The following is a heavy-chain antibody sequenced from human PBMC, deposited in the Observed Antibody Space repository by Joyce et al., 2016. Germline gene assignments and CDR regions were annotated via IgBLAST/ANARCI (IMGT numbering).Heavy chain of an antibody. CDR3: AKDSPRTSGWFYFDH. Sequence: DVQLSESGGGLGKPGGSMRLSCAASGFSFSNQDRDWVRQAPGKGLEWVSGISHDGSRTYCADSVKGRFTIARDNSKNTLYLQMNSLRVEDTALYYCAKDSPRTSGWFYFDHWGQGALVTVSS. CDR1: GFSFSNQD. CDR2: ISHDGSRT. D-gene: IGHD6-19*01. V-gene: IGHV3-23*01. J-gene: IGHJ4*02.